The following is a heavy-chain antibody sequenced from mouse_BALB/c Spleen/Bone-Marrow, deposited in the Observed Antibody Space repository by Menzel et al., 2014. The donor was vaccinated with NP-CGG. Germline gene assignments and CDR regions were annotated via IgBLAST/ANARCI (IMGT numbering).Heavy chain of an antibody. D-gene: IGHD1-1*01. J-gene: IGHJ1*01. CDR3: ARDRNYDINWYFDV. CDR1: GFTFTDYY. CDR2: IRNKANGYTT. V-gene: IGHV7-3*02. Sequence: EVHLVESGGGLVQPGGSLRLSCATSGFTFTDYYMSWVRPPPGKALEWLGFIRNKANGYTTEYSASVKGRFTISRDNSQSTLYLQMNILRTEDSATYYCARDRNYDINWYFDVWGAGTTVTVSS.